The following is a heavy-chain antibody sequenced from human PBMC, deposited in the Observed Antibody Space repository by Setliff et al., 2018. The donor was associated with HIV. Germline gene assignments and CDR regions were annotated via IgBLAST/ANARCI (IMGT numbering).Heavy chain of an antibody. CDR1: GYTLTTFG. CDR2: INTETGNP. CDR3: ARVGSCWSTFDY. Sequence: ASVKVSCKASGYTLTTFGISWVRQVPGQGLEWMGWINTETGNPMYAQGLKGRFVFSLDTSVSTAYLQISTLKTVDTAIYYCARVGSCWSTFDYWGQGALVTVSS. J-gene: IGHJ4*02. V-gene: IGHV7-4-1*02. D-gene: IGHD6-13*01.